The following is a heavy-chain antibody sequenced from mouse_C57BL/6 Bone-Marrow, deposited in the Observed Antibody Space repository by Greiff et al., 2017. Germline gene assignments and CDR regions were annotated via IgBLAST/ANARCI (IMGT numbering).Heavy chain of an antibody. J-gene: IGHJ3*01. CDR2: IYPRSGNT. CDR1: GYTFTSYG. V-gene: IGHV1-81*01. Sequence: QVQLQQSGAELARPGASVKLSCKASGYTFTSYGISWVKQRTGQGLEWIGEIYPRSGNTYYNEKFKGKATLTADKSSGTAYMELRSLTSEDSAVYFCARFFDYDWFAYWGQGTLVTVSA. CDR3: ARFFDYDWFAY. D-gene: IGHD2-4*01.